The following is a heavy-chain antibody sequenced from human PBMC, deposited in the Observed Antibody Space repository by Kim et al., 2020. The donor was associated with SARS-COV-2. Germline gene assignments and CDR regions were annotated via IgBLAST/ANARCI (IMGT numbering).Heavy chain of an antibody. CDR3: AKGMVRGVIYYYYYYGMDV. CDR2: ISGSGGST. J-gene: IGHJ6*02. Sequence: GGSLRLSCAASGFTFSSYAMSWVRQAPGKGLEWVSAISGSGGSTYYADSVKGRFTISRDNSKNTLYLQMNSLRAEDTAVYYCAKGMVRGVIYYYYYYGMDVWRQGTTVTVSS. D-gene: IGHD3-10*01. CDR1: GFTFSSYA. V-gene: IGHV3-23*01.